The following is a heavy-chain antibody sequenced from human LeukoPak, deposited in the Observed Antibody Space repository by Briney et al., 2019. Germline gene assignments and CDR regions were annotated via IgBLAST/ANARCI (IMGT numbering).Heavy chain of an antibody. CDR3: ARGIMTTVTRFDY. CDR1: GYSISSGYY. V-gene: IGHV4-38-2*02. CDR2: IYHSGST. Sequence: PSETLSLTCTVSGYSISSGYYWGWIRQPPGKGLEWIRSIYHSGSTYYNPSLKSRVTISVDTSKNQFSLKLSPVTAADTAVYYCARGIMTTVTRFDYWGQGTLVTVSS. D-gene: IGHD4-17*01. J-gene: IGHJ4*02.